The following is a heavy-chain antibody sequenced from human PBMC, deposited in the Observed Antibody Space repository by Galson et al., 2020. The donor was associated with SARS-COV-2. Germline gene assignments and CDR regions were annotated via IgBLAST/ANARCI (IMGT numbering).Heavy chain of an antibody. V-gene: IGHV4-34*01. CDR3: ARGLEYSSSWEHYNWFDP. Sequence: SQASETLSLTCAVYGGSFSGYYWSWIRQPPGKGLEWIGEINHSGSTNYNPSLKSRVTISVDTSKNQFSLKLSSVTAADTAVYYCARGLEYSSSWEHYNWFDPWGQGTLVTVSS. CDR1: GGSFSGYY. CDR2: INHSGST. J-gene: IGHJ5*02. D-gene: IGHD6-13*01.